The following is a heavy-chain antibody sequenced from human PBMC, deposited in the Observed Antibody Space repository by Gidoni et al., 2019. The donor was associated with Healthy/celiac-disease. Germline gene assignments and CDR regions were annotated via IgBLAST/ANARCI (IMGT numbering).Heavy chain of an antibody. J-gene: IGHJ4*02. CDR3: AHRSSYGYYDY. D-gene: IGHD4-17*01. CDR1: GFSLSTSGVG. CDR2: IYWDDDK. Sequence: QITLKESGPTLVKPTQTLTLTCTFSGFSLSTSGVGVGWIRQPPGKALEWLALIYWDDDKRYRPSLKSMLTITHVPSHTQVVLTLTHLDPVDPAPFFCAHRSSYGYYDYWGQGTLVTVSS. V-gene: IGHV2-5*02.